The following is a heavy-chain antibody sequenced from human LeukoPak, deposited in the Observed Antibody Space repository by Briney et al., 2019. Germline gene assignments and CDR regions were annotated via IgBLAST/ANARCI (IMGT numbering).Heavy chain of an antibody. CDR2: IHYSGST. CDR3: ARVELSTRSFWYFNR. V-gene: IGHV4-59*13. J-gene: IGHJ2*01. CDR1: GGPLSNDH. D-gene: IGHD5/OR15-5a*01. Sequence: SETLLLTCRVPGGPLSNDHGSWIPQPTAKGLEWIAYIHYSGSTNYNPSLKSRVTISASKNQFSLRLSSVTAADTAFYYCARVELSTRSFWYFNRWGRGTLVIVSS.